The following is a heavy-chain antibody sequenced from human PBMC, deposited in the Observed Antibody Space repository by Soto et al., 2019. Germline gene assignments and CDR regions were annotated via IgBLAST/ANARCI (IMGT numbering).Heavy chain of an antibody. CDR3: TTGILGYCSGGSCYLPNRPDAFDI. CDR2: IKSKTNGGTT. D-gene: IGHD2-15*01. CDR1: GFTFSNAW. V-gene: IGHV3-15*01. Sequence: NPGGSLRLSCAASGFTFSNAWMSWVRQAPGKGLEWVGRIKSKTNGGTTDYAAPVKGRFTISRDDSKDTLYLQMNSLKTEDTAVYYCTTGILGYCSGGSCYLPNRPDAFDIWGQGTMVTVSS. J-gene: IGHJ3*02.